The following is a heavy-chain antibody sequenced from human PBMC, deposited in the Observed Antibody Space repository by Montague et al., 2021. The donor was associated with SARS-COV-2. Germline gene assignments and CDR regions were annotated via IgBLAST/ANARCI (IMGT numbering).Heavy chain of an antibody. Sequence: SETLSLTCAVYGGSFSDYYWSWIRQPPGKGLEWIGEINHRGTSNYNPSPKSRVSISVDTSKNQFSLYLGSVTAADTAVYYCARGRQHFNVIVVVMTGGEYYFDYWAQGTLVTVSS. CDR3: ARGRQHFNVIVVVMTGGEYYFDY. J-gene: IGHJ4*02. CDR2: INHRGTS. V-gene: IGHV4-34*01. CDR1: GGSFSDYY. D-gene: IGHD3-22*01.